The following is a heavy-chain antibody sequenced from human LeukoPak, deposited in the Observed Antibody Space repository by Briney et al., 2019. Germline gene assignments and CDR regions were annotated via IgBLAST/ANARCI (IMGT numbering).Heavy chain of an antibody. CDR3: ARATGGAYYYDSSGYYYFDY. V-gene: IGHV3-53*04. Sequence: GGSLRLSCAASGFTVSSNYMSWVRQAPGKGLEWVSVIYSGGSTYYADSVKGRFTISRHNSKNTLYLQMNSLRAEDTAVYYCARATGGAYYYDSSGYYYFDYWGQGTLATVSS. CDR2: IYSGGST. CDR1: GFTVSSNY. J-gene: IGHJ4*02. D-gene: IGHD3-22*01.